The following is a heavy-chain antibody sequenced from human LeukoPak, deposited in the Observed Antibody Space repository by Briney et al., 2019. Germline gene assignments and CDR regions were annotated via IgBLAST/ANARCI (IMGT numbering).Heavy chain of an antibody. CDR2: IYYSGST. CDR1: GGSISSSSYY. D-gene: IGHD3-10*01. Sequence: SETLSLTCTVSGGSISSSSYYWGWIRQPPGKGLEWIGSIYYSGSTNYNPSLKSRVTISVDTSKNQFSLKLSSVTAADTAVYYCARLLWFGELRLDPWGQGTLVTVSS. CDR3: ARLLWFGELRLDP. J-gene: IGHJ5*02. V-gene: IGHV4-39*07.